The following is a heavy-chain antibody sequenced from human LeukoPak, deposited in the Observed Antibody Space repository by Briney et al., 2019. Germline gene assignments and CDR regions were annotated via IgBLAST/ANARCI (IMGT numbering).Heavy chain of an antibody. J-gene: IGHJ4*02. D-gene: IGHD6-13*01. Sequence: GGSLRLSCEAAGFIFSKNAMSWVRQAPGKGPEWVSGIGATGDITYYPDSVKGRFIMSRDNSRNKLYLQMSSLRADDTAVYYCARDRFSSSPSFFDYWGQGILVTVSS. CDR3: ARDRFSSSPSFFDY. CDR1: GFIFSKNA. CDR2: IGATGDIT. V-gene: IGHV3-23*01.